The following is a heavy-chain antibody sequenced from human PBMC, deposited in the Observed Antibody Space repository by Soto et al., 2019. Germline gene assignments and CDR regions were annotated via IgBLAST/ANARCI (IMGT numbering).Heavy chain of an antibody. CDR2: IIPIFGTA. CDR3: ARMWRGGTMIEYYYYGMDV. J-gene: IGHJ6*02. Sequence: WASVKVSCKASGGTFSSYAISWVRQAPGQGLEWMGGIIPIFGTANYAQKFQGRVTITADESTSTAYMELSSLRSEDTAVYYCARMWRGGTMIEYYYYGMDVWGQGTTVTVSS. CDR1: GGTFSSYA. V-gene: IGHV1-69*13. D-gene: IGHD3-22*01.